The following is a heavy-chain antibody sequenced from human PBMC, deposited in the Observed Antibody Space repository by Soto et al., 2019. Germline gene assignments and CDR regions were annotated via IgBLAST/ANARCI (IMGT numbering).Heavy chain of an antibody. J-gene: IGHJ4*02. CDR2: MNPNSGNT. D-gene: IGHD6-13*01. CDR3: AGGSSSWYPPRCFDY. Sequence: ASVKVSCKASGYTFSSYDINWVRQATGQGLEWMGWMNPNSGNTGYAQKFQGRVTMTRNTSISTAYMELSSLRSEDTAVYYCAGGSSSWYPPRCFDYWGQGTLVTVSS. CDR1: GYTFSSYD. V-gene: IGHV1-8*01.